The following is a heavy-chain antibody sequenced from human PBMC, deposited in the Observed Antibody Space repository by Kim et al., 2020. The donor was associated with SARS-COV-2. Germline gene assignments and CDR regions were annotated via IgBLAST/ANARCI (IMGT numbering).Heavy chain of an antibody. D-gene: IGHD6-13*01. Sequence: NPTLKSRVTISVDTAKNQFSLRLSSVTASDTAVYYCARPRAAGTDAFDIWGQGTMVTVSS. V-gene: IGHV4-39*01. J-gene: IGHJ3*02. CDR3: ARPRAAGTDAFDI.